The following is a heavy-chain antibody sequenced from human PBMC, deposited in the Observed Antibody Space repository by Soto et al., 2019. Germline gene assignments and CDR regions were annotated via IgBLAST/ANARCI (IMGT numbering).Heavy chain of an antibody. V-gene: IGHV4-30-2*01. J-gene: IGHJ4*02. CDR1: GGSISSGGDS. Sequence: QLQLLESGSGLVKPSQTLSLTCAVSGGSISSGGDSWGWIRQPPGKGMEWIVYIYHSVSTYYNPSLKISVTISVDRAKIQFSMRLSSVTAADTAVYYRARAPDYWGQGTLVTVSS. CDR3: ARAPDY. CDR2: IYHSVST.